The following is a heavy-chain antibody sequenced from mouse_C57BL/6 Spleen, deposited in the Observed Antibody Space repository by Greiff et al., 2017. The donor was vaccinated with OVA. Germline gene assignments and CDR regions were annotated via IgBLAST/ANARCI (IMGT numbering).Heavy chain of an antibody. CDR2: INPNYGTT. D-gene: IGHD1-1*01. Sequence: EVQLQQSGPELVKPGASVKISCKASGYSFTDYNMNWVKQSNGKSLEWIGVINPNYGTTSYNQKFKGKATLTVAQSSSTAYMQLNSLTSEDSAVYYGARVGYGSSYAMDYWGQGTSVTVSS. CDR1: GYSFTDYN. V-gene: IGHV1-39*01. CDR3: ARVGYGSSYAMDY. J-gene: IGHJ4*01.